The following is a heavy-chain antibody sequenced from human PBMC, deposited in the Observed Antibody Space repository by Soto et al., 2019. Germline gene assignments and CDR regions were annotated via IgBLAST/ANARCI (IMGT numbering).Heavy chain of an antibody. CDR3: ARVITDYDFWCGYYTSHDAFDI. CDR2: LIPIFGTT. Sequence: SSVKVSCKASGGTFSSYGFSWVRQAPGQGLEWMGGLIPIFGTTNYAQKFQGRVTITADKSTSTSYLELSSLRSEGTAVYSCARVITDYDFWCGYYTSHDAFDIWGQ. D-gene: IGHD3-3*01. J-gene: IGHJ3*02. CDR1: GGTFSSYG. V-gene: IGHV1-69*06.